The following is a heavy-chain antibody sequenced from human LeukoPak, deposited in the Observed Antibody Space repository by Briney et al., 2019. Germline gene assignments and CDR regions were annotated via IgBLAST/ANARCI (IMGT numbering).Heavy chain of an antibody. V-gene: IGHV1-8*01. CDR2: MNPNSGNT. J-gene: IGHJ4*02. Sequence: ASVKVSCKASGYTFTNYDINWVRQAAGQGFEWMGWMNPNSGNTGYAQKFQGRATMTRITSISTAYMELSSLTSEDTAVYYCAKNLPSTGDFDYWGQGTLVSVSS. CDR3: AKNLPSTGDFDY. CDR1: GYTFTNYD. D-gene: IGHD7-27*01.